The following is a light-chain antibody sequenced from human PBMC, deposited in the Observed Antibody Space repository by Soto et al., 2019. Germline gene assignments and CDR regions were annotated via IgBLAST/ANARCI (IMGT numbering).Light chain of an antibody. Sequence: DIQMTQSPSPLSASVGARVTITCRASQSISNWLAWYQQKPGKAPKLLIYDASNLESGVPSRFSGRGSGTEFTLTISSLQPDDFAPYYCQQYKNSSPWTFGQGTKVEIK. CDR1: QSISNW. CDR2: DAS. J-gene: IGKJ1*01. CDR3: QQYKNSSPWT. V-gene: IGKV1-5*01.